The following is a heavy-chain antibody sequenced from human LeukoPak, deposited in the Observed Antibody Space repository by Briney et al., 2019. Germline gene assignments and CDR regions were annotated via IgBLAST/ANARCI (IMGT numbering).Heavy chain of an antibody. J-gene: IGHJ5*02. CDR1: GFTFSSFG. CDR2: IWYDASNK. Sequence: PGRSLTLSCAASGFTFSSFGMHWVRQAPGKGLEWVAVIWYDASNKYYADSVKGRFTISRDNSKNTLFLQMNSPRDDDTAVYYCVRGVGVSRFNYFDPWGQGTLVIVSS. D-gene: IGHD6-13*01. CDR3: VRGVGVSRFNYFDP. V-gene: IGHV3-33*01.